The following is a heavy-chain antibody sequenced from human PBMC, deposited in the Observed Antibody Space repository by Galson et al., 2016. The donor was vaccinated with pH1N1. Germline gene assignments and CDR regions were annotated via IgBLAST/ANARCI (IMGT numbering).Heavy chain of an antibody. Sequence: SLRLSCAGSGFTFSSYAMNWVRQRPGKGLEWVSAINWNGGNTGYADSVKGRFTISRDDAKNSLFLQMNSLRAEDTALYYCARNYYGSGNYYKPVGFYYMDVWGKGTTVTVSS. CDR2: INWNGGNT. D-gene: IGHD3-10*01. V-gene: IGHV3-20*04. J-gene: IGHJ6*03. CDR1: GFTFSSYA. CDR3: ARNYYGSGNYYKPVGFYYMDV.